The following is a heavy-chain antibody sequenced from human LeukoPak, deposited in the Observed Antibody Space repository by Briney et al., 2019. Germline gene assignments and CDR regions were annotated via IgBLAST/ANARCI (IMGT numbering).Heavy chain of an antibody. V-gene: IGHV3-23*01. J-gene: IGHJ4*02. CDR3: AKGSYYDSSGSFYFDY. D-gene: IGHD3-22*01. Sequence: PGGSLRLSCTASGFTFKDYAMYWVRQAPGKGLEWVSGISGSGDNTYYADSVKGRFAISRDNSKNTLYVQVNSLGTEDTAAYYCAKGSYYDSSGSFYFDYWGQGTLVTVS. CDR2: ISGSGDNT. CDR1: GFTFKDYA.